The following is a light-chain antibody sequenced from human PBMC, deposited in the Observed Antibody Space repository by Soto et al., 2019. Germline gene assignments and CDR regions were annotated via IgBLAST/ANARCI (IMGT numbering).Light chain of an antibody. CDR2: AAS. CDR1: QGISSF. V-gene: IGKV1-9*01. Sequence: DIQLTQSPSFLSASVGDRVTITCRASQGISSFLAWYQQKPGKAPKLLIYAASTLQSGVQSRFSGSGSGTEFTLTISSLQPEDSATYYCQQLNSYPQTFGQGTKVDIK. J-gene: IGKJ1*01. CDR3: QQLNSYPQT.